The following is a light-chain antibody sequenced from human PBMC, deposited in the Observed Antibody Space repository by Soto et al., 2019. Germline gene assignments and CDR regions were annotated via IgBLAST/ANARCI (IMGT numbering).Light chain of an antibody. CDR1: QSVRGY. CDR3: HLRST. CDR2: DAS. J-gene: IGKJ5*01. V-gene: IGKV3-11*01. Sequence: EIVLAQSPATLSLSPGERATLSCRVSQSVRGYLAWYQQKPGQAPRLLIYDASNRATGISARFSGSGSGTDFSLTLSSLEREDVAVYYCHLRSTFGQGTRLEIK.